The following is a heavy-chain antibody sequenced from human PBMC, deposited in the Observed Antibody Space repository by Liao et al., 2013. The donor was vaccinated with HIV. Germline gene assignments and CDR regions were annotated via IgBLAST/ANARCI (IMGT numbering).Heavy chain of an antibody. J-gene: IGHJ4*02. Sequence: QVQLQESGPGLLKPSETLSLTCAVYGGSFSRYYWSWIRQPPGKGLEWIGEINHSGSTNYNPSLKSRVTISVDTSKNQFSLKLSSVTASDTAVYFCARGFRLRLGLVDFWGQGTLVTVSS. D-gene: IGHD3-16*01. V-gene: IGHV4-34*01. CDR2: INHSGST. CDR3: ARGFRLRLGLVDF. CDR1: GGSFSRYY.